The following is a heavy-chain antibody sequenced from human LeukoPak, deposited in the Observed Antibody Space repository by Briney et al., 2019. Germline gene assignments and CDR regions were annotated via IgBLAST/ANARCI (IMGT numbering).Heavy chain of an antibody. D-gene: IGHD3-10*01. V-gene: IGHV4-39*02. CDR1: GGSISSSSYY. J-gene: IGHJ4*02. CDR3: ARDLFSSEITWFDY. CDR2: IYYSGST. Sequence: SETLSLTCTVSGGSISSSSYYWGWIRQPPGKGLEWIGSIYYSGSTYYNPSLKSRVTISVDTSKNQFSLQLNSVTPEDTAVYYCARDLFSSEITWFDYWGQGTLVTVSS.